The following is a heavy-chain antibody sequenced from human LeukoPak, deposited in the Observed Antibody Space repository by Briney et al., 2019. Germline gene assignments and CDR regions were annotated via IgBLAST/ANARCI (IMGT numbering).Heavy chain of an antibody. CDR2: IKQDGSET. V-gene: IGHV3-7*01. D-gene: IGHD3-9*01. J-gene: IGHJ6*03. CDR1: EFTFSHHW. Sequence: GGSLRLSCAASEFTFSHHWMTWVRQAPGKGLELVANIKQDGSETYYVGSVKGRFTISRDNAKNSLDMQMNSLRAEDTAVYYCARGRVLRHSDYYMDVWGKGTTVIISS. CDR3: ARGRVLRHSDYYMDV.